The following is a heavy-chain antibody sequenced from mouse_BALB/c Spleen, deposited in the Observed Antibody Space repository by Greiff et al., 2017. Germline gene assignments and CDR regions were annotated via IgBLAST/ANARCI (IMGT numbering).Heavy chain of an antibody. Sequence: VQVVESGPGLVAPSQSLSITCTVSGFSLTGYGVNWVRQPPGKGLEWLGMIWGDGSTDYNSALKSRLSISKDNSKSQVFLKMNSLQTDDTARYYCARNPKDYAMDYWGQGTSVTVSS. CDR2: IWGDGST. V-gene: IGHV2-6-7*01. J-gene: IGHJ4*01. CDR3: ARNPKDYAMDY. CDR1: GFSLTGYG.